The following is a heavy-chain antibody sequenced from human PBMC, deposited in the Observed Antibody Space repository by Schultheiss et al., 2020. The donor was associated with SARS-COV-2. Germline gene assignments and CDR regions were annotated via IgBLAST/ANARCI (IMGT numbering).Heavy chain of an antibody. CDR3: ARSGYSSGYRAFDI. J-gene: IGHJ3*02. Sequence: LETLSLTCAVSGGSISSSNWWSWVRQPPGKGLEWIGEIYHSGSTNYNPSLKSRVTISVDKSKNQFSLKLSSVTAADTAVYYCARSGYSSGYRAFDIWGQGTMVTVSS. D-gene: IGHD6-19*01. CDR1: GGSISSSNW. CDR2: IYHSGST. V-gene: IGHV4-4*02.